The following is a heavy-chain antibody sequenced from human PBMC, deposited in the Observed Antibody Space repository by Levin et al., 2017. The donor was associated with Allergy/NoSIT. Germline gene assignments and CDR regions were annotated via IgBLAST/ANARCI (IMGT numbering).Heavy chain of an antibody. CDR1: AFPFSDYY. CDR2: ISSSGRSI. V-gene: IGHV3-11*01. CDR3: ARDMADTHSSDYFAFMDV. J-gene: IGHJ6*02. D-gene: IGHD3-22*01. Sequence: GGSLRLSCAASAFPFSDYYMSWVRQAPGKGLEWVSYISSSGRSISYADSVRGRFTISRDNAKTSLYLQMNSLRADDTAIYYCARDMADTHSSDYFAFMDVWGQGTTVTVSS.